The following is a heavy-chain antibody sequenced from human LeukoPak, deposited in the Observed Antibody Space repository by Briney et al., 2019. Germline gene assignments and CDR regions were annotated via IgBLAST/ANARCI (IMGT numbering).Heavy chain of an antibody. CDR1: GFTLSRYA. J-gene: IGHJ3*02. V-gene: IGHV3-23*01. Sequence: GGSLRLSCAASGFTLSRYAMSWVRQAPGKGLEWVSAISGSGGSTYYADSLKGRFTISRDNSKNTLYLQMNSLRAEDTALYSCAKVIVGPRVGKYTFDSGGKGTMFTVFS. D-gene: IGHD1-26*01. CDR2: ISGSGGST. CDR3: AKVIVGPRVGKYTFDS.